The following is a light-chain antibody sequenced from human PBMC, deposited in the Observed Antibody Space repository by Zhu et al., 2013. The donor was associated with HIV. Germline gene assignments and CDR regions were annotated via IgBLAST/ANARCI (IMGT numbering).Light chain of an antibody. CDR1: QSASSSN. J-gene: IGKJ2*04. Sequence: EIVLTQSPGTLSLSPGERATLSCRASQSASSSNLAWYQQKPGQAPRLLIYGASTRATGVPARFSGSGSGTEFTLTISGLQSEDVAIYYCQQYNNWPPACSFGQGTRLEIK. CDR2: GAS. V-gene: IGKV3-15*01. CDR3: QQYNNWPPACS.